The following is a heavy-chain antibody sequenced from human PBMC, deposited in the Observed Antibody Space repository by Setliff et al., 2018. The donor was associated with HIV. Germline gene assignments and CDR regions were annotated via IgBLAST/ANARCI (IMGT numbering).Heavy chain of an antibody. V-gene: IGHV1-46*01. Sequence: ASVKVSCKASGYTFTGYYMHWVRQAPGQGLEWMGTVNPSTGRTTYAQNFQGGVAMTRDSSTNTVYMEVSSLKSDDTAVYYCARAVLYSGSYYPFDYWGQGVLVTVSS. CDR1: GYTFTGYY. CDR3: ARAVLYSGSYYPFDY. D-gene: IGHD1-26*01. CDR2: VNPSTGRT. J-gene: IGHJ4*02.